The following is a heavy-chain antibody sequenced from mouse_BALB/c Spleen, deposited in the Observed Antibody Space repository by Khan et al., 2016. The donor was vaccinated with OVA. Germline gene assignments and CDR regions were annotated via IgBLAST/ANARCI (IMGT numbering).Heavy chain of an antibody. CDR1: GYTFTSYW. D-gene: IGHD2-1*01. J-gene: IGHJ3*01. CDR2: INPSNGCT. CDR3: ARLYYSGFAD. V-gene: IGHV1S81*02. Sequence: QVQLQQPGAELVKPGASVNLSCKTSGYTFTSYWMHWVKQRPGQGLEWIGEINPSNGCTNYNEKFKSKATLTVDKSSRFAYIQFSSLTSEDSAVYYCARLYYSGFADWGQGTLVSVSA.